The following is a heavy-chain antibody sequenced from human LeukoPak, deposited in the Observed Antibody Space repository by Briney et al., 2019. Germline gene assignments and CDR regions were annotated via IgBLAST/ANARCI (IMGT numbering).Heavy chain of an antibody. D-gene: IGHD3-3*01. CDR2: IYYSGST. Sequence: SETLSLTCTVSGGSISSGDYYWSWIRQPPGKGLEWIGYIYYSGSTYYNPSLKSRVTISVDTSKNQFSLKLSSVTAADTAVYYCAGQYYDFWSGYFPLDYWGQGTLVTVSS. J-gene: IGHJ4*02. V-gene: IGHV4-30-4*08. CDR1: GGSISSGDYY. CDR3: AGQYYDFWSGYFPLDY.